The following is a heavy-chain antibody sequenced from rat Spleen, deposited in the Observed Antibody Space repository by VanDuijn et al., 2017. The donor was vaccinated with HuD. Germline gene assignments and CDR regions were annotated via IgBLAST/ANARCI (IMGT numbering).Heavy chain of an antibody. CDR2: ISTDGGST. CDR1: GFNFNDYW. Sequence: EVQLVESGGGLVQPGRSLKLSCAASGFNFNDYWMGWVRQAPGKGLEWVSSISTDGGSTYYPDSVKGRFTISRDNAENTVYLQMNSLRSEDTATYYCAKDLDYGPDYWGQGVMVTVSS. V-gene: IGHV5-58*01. D-gene: IGHD1-11*01. J-gene: IGHJ2*01. CDR3: AKDLDYGPDY.